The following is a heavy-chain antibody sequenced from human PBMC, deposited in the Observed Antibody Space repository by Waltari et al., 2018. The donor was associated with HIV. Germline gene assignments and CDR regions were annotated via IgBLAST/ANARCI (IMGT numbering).Heavy chain of an antibody. V-gene: IGHV4-39*01. D-gene: IGHD3-16*01. CDR2: IYYSGTA. J-gene: IGHJ4*02. CDR3: ARLRFHSLYYFDS. Sequence: QLHLQESGPGLVKPSQPLSLTCSVSGASLSSRSYYWAWIRQPPGKGLEWIGAIYYSGTAYYNPSVKSRVSASLDASKNELSLKLTSVTATDTALYYCARLRFHSLYYFDSWGPGILVTVSS. CDR1: GASLSSRSYY.